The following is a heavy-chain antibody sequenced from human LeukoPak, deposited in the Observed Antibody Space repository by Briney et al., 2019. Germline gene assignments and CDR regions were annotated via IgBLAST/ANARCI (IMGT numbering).Heavy chain of an antibody. CDR3: ARDYTRTTGWFDP. CDR2: ISSSGSTI. CDR1: GFTFSSYE. D-gene: IGHD1-1*01. Sequence: GGSLRLSCAASGFTFSSYEMNWVRQAPGKGLEWVSYISSSGSTIYYADSVKGRFTISRDDAKNSLYLQMNSLRAEDTAVYYCARDYTRTTGWFDPWGQGTLVTVSS. V-gene: IGHV3-48*03. J-gene: IGHJ5*02.